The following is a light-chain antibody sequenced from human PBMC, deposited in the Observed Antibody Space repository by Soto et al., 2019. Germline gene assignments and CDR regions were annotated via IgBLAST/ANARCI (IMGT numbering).Light chain of an antibody. J-gene: IGKJ1*01. CDR2: DAS. Sequence: DMQMTQSPSSLSASIGDRVTITCRASQNIDNYSNWYQQKAGKAPKLLIYDASNLQSGVPSRFSGSGSGTDFTLTISSLQPEDFATYYCQQSYVTPRTFGQGTKVDI. CDR3: QQSYVTPRT. V-gene: IGKV1-39*01. CDR1: QNIDNY.